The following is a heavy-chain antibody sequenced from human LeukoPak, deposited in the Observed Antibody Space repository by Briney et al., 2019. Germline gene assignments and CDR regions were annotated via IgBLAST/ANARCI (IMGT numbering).Heavy chain of an antibody. Sequence: ASVKVSCKASGYTFTGYPMHWVRQAPGQRLEWMGWINPGNGNTKYSQKFQGRVTITRDTSASTAYMELSSLRSEDTAVYYCARDRGGSGDFDYWGQGTLVTVSS. CDR3: ARDRGGSGDFDY. CDR1: GYTFTGYP. D-gene: IGHD2-15*01. CDR2: INPGNGNT. J-gene: IGHJ4*02. V-gene: IGHV1-3*01.